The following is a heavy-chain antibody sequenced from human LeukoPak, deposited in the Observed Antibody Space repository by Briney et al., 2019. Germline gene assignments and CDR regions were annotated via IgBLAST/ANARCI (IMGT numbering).Heavy chain of an antibody. CDR3: ARDSGKEDGYNYDPPNTIDY. Sequence: ASVKVSCKASGYTFTGYYMHWVRQAPGQGLEWMGWINPNSGGTNYAQKFQGRVTMTRDTSISTAYMELSRLRSDDTAVYYCARDSGKEDGYNYDPPNTIDYWGQGTLVTVSS. V-gene: IGHV1-2*02. CDR2: INPNSGGT. D-gene: IGHD5-12*01. J-gene: IGHJ4*02. CDR1: GYTFTGYY.